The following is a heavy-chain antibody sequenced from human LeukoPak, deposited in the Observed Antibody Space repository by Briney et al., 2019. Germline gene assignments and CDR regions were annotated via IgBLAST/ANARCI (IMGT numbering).Heavy chain of an antibody. CDR3: AREESSGWFDP. J-gene: IGHJ5*02. CDR2: ISSSSSTI. V-gene: IGHV3-48*01. CDR1: GFTFSSYS. Sequence: PGGSLRLSCAASGFTFSSYSMNWVRQAPGKGLEWVSYISSSSSTIYYADSVKGRFTISRDNAKNSLYLQMNSLRAEDTAVYYCAREESSGWFDPWGQGTLVTVSS. D-gene: IGHD3-22*01.